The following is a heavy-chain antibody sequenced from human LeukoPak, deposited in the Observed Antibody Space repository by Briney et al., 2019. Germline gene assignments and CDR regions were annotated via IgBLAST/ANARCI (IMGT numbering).Heavy chain of an antibody. CDR2: ISAYNGNT. J-gene: IGHJ4*02. CDR3: ARALYSSGWSGVYFDY. D-gene: IGHD6-19*01. V-gene: IGHV1-18*01. CDR1: GYTFTSYG. Sequence: ASVKVSCKASGYTFTSYGISWVRPAPGQGLEWMGWISAYNGNTNYAQKLQGRVTMTTDTSTSTAYMELRSLRSDDTAVYYCARALYSSGWSGVYFDYWGQGTLVTVSS.